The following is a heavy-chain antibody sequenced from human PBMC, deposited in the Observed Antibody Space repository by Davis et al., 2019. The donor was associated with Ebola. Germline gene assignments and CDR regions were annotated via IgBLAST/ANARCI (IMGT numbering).Heavy chain of an antibody. D-gene: IGHD6-19*01. J-gene: IGHJ4*02. CDR2: IYYSGNT. Sequence: MPSETLSLTCTVSGGSISSSSYYWGWIRQPPGKGLEWIGSIYYSGNTYYNPSLKSRVTISVDTSKDQFSLKVTSVTAADTAVYYCARQTRVSGSLGYFDQWGQGTLVTVSS. CDR1: GGSISSSSYY. CDR3: ARQTRVSGSLGYFDQ. V-gene: IGHV4-39*01.